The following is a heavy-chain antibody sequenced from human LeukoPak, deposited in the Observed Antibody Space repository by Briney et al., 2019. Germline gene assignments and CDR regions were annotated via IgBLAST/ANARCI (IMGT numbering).Heavy chain of an antibody. Sequence: ASVKVSCKTSGYTFTDYYLYWVRQAPGQGLKWVSWINPNNGGTNFPQKFQGRVTMTRDTSIRTAYMELSSLTSDDTAIYYCARDQEYGFDVWGQGTMVTVSS. V-gene: IGHV1-2*02. D-gene: IGHD2/OR15-2a*01. CDR2: INPNNGGT. CDR3: ARDQEYGFDV. J-gene: IGHJ3*01. CDR1: GYTFTDYY.